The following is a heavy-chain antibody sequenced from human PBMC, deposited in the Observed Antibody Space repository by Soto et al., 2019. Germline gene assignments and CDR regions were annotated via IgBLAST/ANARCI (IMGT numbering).Heavy chain of an antibody. Sequence: GGSLRLSCAASGFTFSSYAIHWVRQAPGKGLEWGVVTSYDGSNKYYADSVEGRFTISRDNSKNTLNLQMNSLRPEDTAVYFCAREMVAPSDNYYGLDVWGQGTTVTVSS. J-gene: IGHJ6*02. CDR3: AREMVAPSDNYYGLDV. CDR2: TSYDGSNK. V-gene: IGHV3-30-3*01. CDR1: GFTFSSYA. D-gene: IGHD2-15*01.